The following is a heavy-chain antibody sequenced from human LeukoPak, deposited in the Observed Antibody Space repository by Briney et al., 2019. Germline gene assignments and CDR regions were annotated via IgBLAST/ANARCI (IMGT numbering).Heavy chain of an antibody. CDR2: ISYDGSNK. CDR3: ARDQDPYCGGDCYLVDAFDI. Sequence: GGSLRLSCAASGFTFSSYVMHWVRQAPGKGLEWVAVISYDGSNKYYADSVKGRFTISRDNSKNTLYLQMNSLRAEDTAVYYCARDQDPYCGGDCYLVDAFDIWGQGTMVTVSS. V-gene: IGHV3-30*03. CDR1: GFTFSSYV. D-gene: IGHD2-21*02. J-gene: IGHJ3*02.